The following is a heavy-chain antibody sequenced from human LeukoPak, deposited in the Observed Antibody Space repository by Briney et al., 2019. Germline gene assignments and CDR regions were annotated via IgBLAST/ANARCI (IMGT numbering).Heavy chain of an antibody. J-gene: IGHJ5*02. V-gene: IGHV4-34*01. CDR1: GGSFSGYY. Sequence: SETLSLTCAVYGGSFSGYYWSWIRQPPGKGLEWIGEINHSGSTNYNPSLKSRVTISVDTSKNQFSLKLSSVTAADTAVYYCARSLTQYDCFDPWGQGILVTVSS. CDR3: ARSLTQYDCFDP. D-gene: IGHD2-2*01. CDR2: INHSGST.